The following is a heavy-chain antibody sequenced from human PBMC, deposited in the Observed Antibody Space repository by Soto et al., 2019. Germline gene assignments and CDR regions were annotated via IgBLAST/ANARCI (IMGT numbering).Heavy chain of an antibody. V-gene: IGHV4-34*01. CDR1: GGSFSGYY. CDR3: ARARIQLWLRWLDA. CDR2: INHSGST. D-gene: IGHD5-18*01. J-gene: IGHJ5*02. Sequence: PSETLSLTCAVYGGSFSGYYWSWIRQPPGKGLEWIGEINHSGSTNYNPSLKSRVTISVDTSKNQFSLKLSSVTAADSSVYYWARARIQLWLRWLDAWGQGTLVTVSS.